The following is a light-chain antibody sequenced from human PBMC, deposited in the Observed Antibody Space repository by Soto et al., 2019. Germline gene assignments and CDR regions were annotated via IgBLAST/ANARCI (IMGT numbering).Light chain of an antibody. CDR2: DNT. V-gene: IGLV1-40*01. Sequence: QPVLTQPPSVSGAPGQRVTISCTGSSSNIGAGYDVHWYQQLPGTAPKLLIYDNTNRPSGVPDRFSGSKSGTSASLAITGLQAEDEADYYCQSYDSSLSGSYVFGTGTKVTVL. CDR3: QSYDSSLSGSYV. CDR1: SSNIGAGYD. J-gene: IGLJ1*01.